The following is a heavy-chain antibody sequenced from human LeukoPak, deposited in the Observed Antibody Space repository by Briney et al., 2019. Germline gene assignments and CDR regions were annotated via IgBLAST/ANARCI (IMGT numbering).Heavy chain of an antibody. CDR2: LSASGGYT. CDR1: GLTFSNYA. D-gene: IGHD3-9*01. Sequence: GGSLRLSCAVSGLTFSNYAMSWVRQAPGEGVGWVSSLSASGGYTYSVDSVKGRFTISRDNSKNTLYLQMNSLRAGDTAVYYYAKGVDILDFWGQGALVTVSS. J-gene: IGHJ4*02. V-gene: IGHV3-23*01. CDR3: AKGVDILDF.